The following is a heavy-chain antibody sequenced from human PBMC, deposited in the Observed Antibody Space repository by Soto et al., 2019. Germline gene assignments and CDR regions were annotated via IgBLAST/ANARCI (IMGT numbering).Heavy chain of an antibody. V-gene: IGHV3-7*03. CDR1: GFTFSHYW. CDR2: IKEDGSEI. Sequence: CAASGFTFSHYWMNWVRQAPGKGLEWLANIKEDGSEIYYVASVKGRFTISRDNTKNSLYLQMNSLRAEDTALYYCARAGYGIPFDYWGQGTLVTVSS. CDR3: ARAGYGIPFDY. D-gene: IGHD4-17*01. J-gene: IGHJ4*02.